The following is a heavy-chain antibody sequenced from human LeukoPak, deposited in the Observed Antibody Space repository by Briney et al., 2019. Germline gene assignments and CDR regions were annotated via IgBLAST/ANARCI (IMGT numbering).Heavy chain of an antibody. J-gene: IGHJ4*02. Sequence: SETLSLTCTVSGGSISSYYWSWIRQPPGKGLEWIGYIYYSGSTNYNPSLKSRVTISVDTSKNQFSLRLSSVTAADTAVYYCARGADWAYYLDHWGQGTLVTVSS. V-gene: IGHV4-59*01. CDR3: ARGADWAYYLDH. CDR1: GGSISSYY. CDR2: IYYSGST. D-gene: IGHD2-21*02.